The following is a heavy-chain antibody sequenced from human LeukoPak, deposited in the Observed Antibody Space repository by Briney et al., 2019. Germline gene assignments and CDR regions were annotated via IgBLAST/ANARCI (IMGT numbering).Heavy chain of an antibody. V-gene: IGHV4-34*01. Sequence: SETLSLTCAVYGGSFSGYYWSWIRQPPGKGLEWIGEINHSGSTNYNPSLKSRVTISVDTSKNQFSLKLSSVTAADTAVYYCARGLRLPRRHVDYWGQGTLVTVSS. CDR1: GGSFSGYY. J-gene: IGHJ4*02. D-gene: IGHD3-10*01. CDR3: ARGLRLPRRHVDY. CDR2: INHSGST.